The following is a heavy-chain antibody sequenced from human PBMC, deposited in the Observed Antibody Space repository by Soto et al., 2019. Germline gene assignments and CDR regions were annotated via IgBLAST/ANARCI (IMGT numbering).Heavy chain of an antibody. CDR3: ARHTRIVGATHFDY. J-gene: IGHJ4*02. D-gene: IGHD1-26*01. Sequence: QVQLQESGPGLVKPSETLSLTCTVSGGSISSYYWSWIRQPPGKGLEWIGYIYYSGSTNYNPSLKSRVTISVDTSKNQFSLKLSSVTAADTAVYYCARHTRIVGATHFDYWGQGTLVTVSS. V-gene: IGHV4-59*08. CDR2: IYYSGST. CDR1: GGSISSYY.